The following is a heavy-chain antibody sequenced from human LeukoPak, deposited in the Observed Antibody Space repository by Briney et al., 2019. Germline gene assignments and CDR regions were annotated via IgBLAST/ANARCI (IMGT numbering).Heavy chain of an antibody. CDR2: MNRDGSEK. D-gene: IGHD3-16*01. CDR3: ARDGGIIRFGGQDV. Sequence: GGSPRLSCAASGVTFSDFWLSLVRQAPGKGLEWVANMNRDGSEKNYVDSMKGRITISRDNAKNSLYLQMNSLRVEDTAVYYCARDGGIIRFGGQDVWGQGTTVTVS. CDR1: GVTFSDFW. V-gene: IGHV3-7*01. J-gene: IGHJ6*02.